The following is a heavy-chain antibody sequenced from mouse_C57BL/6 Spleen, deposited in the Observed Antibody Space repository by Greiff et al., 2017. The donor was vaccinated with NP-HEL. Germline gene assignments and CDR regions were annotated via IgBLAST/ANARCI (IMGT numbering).Heavy chain of an antibody. D-gene: IGHD2-3*01. Sequence: QVQLQQSGPGLVAPSQSLSITCTVSGFSLTSYGVSWVRQPPGKGLEWLGVIWGDGSTNYHLAPISRLSISKDNSKSQVFLKLNSLQTDDTATYYCAKEDDGYPFAYWGQGTLVTVSA. CDR2: IWGDGST. CDR3: AKEDDGYPFAY. V-gene: IGHV2-3*01. CDR1: GFSLTSYG. J-gene: IGHJ3*01.